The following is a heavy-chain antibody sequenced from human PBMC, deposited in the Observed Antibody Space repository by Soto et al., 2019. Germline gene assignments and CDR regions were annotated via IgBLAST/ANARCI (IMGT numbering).Heavy chain of an antibody. D-gene: IGHD6-6*01. CDR1: GGSFSGYY. CDR2: INHSGST. V-gene: IGHV4-34*01. Sequence: PSETLSLTCAVYGGSFSGYYLSWIRQPPGKGLEWIGEINHSGSTNYNPSLKSRVTISVDTSKNQFSLKLSSVTAADTAVYYCRGSSFYYYYYYGMDVWGQGTTVTVYS. CDR3: RGSSFYYYYYYGMDV. J-gene: IGHJ6*02.